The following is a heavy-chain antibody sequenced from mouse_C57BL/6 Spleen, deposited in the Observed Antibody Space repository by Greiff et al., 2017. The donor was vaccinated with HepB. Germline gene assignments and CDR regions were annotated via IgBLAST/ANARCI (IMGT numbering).Heavy chain of an antibody. CDR3: ARGEGNAMDY. J-gene: IGHJ4*01. V-gene: IGHV1-61*01. CDR2: IYPSDSET. Sequence: QVQLQQPGAELVRPGSSVKLSCKASGYTFTSYWMDWVKQRPGQGLEWIGNIYPSDSETHYNQKFKDKATLTVDKSSSTAYMQLSSLTSEDSAVYYCARGEGNAMDYWGQGTSVTVSS. CDR1: GYTFTSYW.